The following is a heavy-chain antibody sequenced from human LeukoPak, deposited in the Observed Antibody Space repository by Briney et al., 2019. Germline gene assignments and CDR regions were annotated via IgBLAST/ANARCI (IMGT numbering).Heavy chain of an antibody. D-gene: IGHD4-11*01. J-gene: IGHJ4*02. Sequence: PSETLSLTCTVSGGSISSYYWSWIRQPAGKGLEWIGRIYTSGSTNYNPSLKSRVIMSVDTSKNPFSLKLSSVTAADTAVYYCARGRGYPGDDYSDRYNWGQGTLVTVSS. CDR2: IYTSGST. CDR1: GGSISSYY. V-gene: IGHV4-4*07. CDR3: ARGRGYPGDDYSDRYN.